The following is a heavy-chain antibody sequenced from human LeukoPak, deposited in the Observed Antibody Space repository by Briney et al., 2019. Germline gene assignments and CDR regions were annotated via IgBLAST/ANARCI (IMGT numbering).Heavy chain of an antibody. Sequence: SVKVSCKASGGTFSSYAISWVRQAPGQGLEWMGRIIPILGIANYAQKFQGRVTITADKSTSTAYMELSSLRSEDTAVYYCARDYDILTGYPPYYYYGMDVWGQGTTGTVSS. CDR2: IIPILGIA. CDR1: GGTFSSYA. CDR3: ARDYDILTGYPPYYYYGMDV. D-gene: IGHD3-9*01. J-gene: IGHJ6*02. V-gene: IGHV1-69*04.